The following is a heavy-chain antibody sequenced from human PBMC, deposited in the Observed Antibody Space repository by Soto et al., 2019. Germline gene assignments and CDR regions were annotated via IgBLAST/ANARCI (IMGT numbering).Heavy chain of an antibody. Sequence: ASVKVSCKASGYTFTSYGISWVRQAPGQGLEWMGWISAYNGNTSYARKLQGRVTMTTDTSTSTAYMELRSLRSDDTAVYYCARFDCGDFYYYYGMDVWGQGTTVTVSS. CDR1: GYTFTSYG. CDR2: ISAYNGNT. J-gene: IGHJ6*02. CDR3: ARFDCGDFYYYYGMDV. D-gene: IGHD4-17*01. V-gene: IGHV1-18*01.